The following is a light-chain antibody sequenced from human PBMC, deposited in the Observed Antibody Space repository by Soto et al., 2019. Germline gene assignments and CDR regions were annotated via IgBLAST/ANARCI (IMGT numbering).Light chain of an antibody. CDR3: QQYTSFPLT. CDR2: VAS. Sequence: DIQMTQSPSSLAASVGDRVTITCRASQDIANYVAWFQQKPGKAPKSLIYVASSLQSGLPTRFSGSGSGEEFTITISGLQPGDYATYFCQQYTSFPLTFGQGTKVEI. CDR1: QDIANY. V-gene: IGKV1-16*01. J-gene: IGKJ1*01.